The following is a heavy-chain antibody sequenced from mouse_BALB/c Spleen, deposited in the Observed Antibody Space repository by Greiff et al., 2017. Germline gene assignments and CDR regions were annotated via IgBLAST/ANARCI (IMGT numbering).Heavy chain of an antibody. J-gene: IGHJ4*01. Sequence: EVQLQQSGGGLVQPGGSRKLSCAASGFTFSSFGMHWVRQAPEKGLEWVAYISSGSSTIYYADTVKGRFTISRDNPKNTLFLQMTSLRSEDTAMYYCARWAYYGSSYAMDYWGQGTSVTVSS. CDR1: GFTFSSFG. V-gene: IGHV5-17*02. CDR3: ARWAYYGSSYAMDY. CDR2: ISSGSSTI. D-gene: IGHD1-1*01.